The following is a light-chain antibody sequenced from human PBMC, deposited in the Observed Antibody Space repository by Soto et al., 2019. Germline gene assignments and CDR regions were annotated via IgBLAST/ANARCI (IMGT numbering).Light chain of an antibody. CDR1: NIGSKS. J-gene: IGLJ1*01. V-gene: IGLV3-21*04. CDR2: YDS. Sequence: SYELTQPASVKVAPGKTARITSGGNNIGSKSVHWYQQKPGQAPVLVIYYDSDRPSGIPERFSGSNSGNTATLTISRVEAGDEADYYCQVWDSSSDHYVFGTGTKVTVL. CDR3: QVWDSSSDHYV.